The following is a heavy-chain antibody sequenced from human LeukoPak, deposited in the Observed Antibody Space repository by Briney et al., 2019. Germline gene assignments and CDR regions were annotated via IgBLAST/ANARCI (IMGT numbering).Heavy chain of an antibody. V-gene: IGHV4-39*01. CDR2: IYYSGST. D-gene: IGHD3-22*01. J-gene: IGHJ3*02. CDR3: ARRTVLYYYDSSGYYAFGPSGSFDI. Sequence: PSETLSLTCTVSGGSISSSSYYWGWIRQPPGKGLEWIGSIYYSGSTYYNPSLKSRVTISVDTSKNQFSLKLSSVTAADTAVYYCARRTVLYYYDSSGYYAFGPSGSFDIWGQGTMVTVSS. CDR1: GGSISSSSYY.